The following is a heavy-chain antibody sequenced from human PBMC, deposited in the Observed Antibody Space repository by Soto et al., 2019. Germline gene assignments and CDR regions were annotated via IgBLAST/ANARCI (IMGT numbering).Heavy chain of an antibody. D-gene: IGHD3-10*01. J-gene: IGHJ6*02. CDR2: IYYSGST. CDR1: GGSISSGDYY. V-gene: IGHV4-30-4*01. Sequence: SETLSLTCTVSGGSISSGDYYWSWIRQPPGKGLEWIGYIYYSGSTYYNPSLKSRVTISVDTSKNQFSLKLSSVTAADTAVYYCARGPLWFGESDQIDYGMDVWGQGTTVTV. CDR3: ARGPLWFGESDQIDYGMDV.